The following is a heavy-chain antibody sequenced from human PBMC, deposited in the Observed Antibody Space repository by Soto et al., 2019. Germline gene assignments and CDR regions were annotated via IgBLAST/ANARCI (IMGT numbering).Heavy chain of an antibody. Sequence: SETLSLTCTVSGGSISSSSYYWGWIRQPPGKGLEWIGSIYYSGSTYYNPSLKSRVTISVDTSKNQFSLKLSSVTAADTAVYYCARHGSVDTAMYVRSYYFYGMDVWGQGTTVTVSS. CDR3: ARHGSVDTAMYVRSYYFYGMDV. CDR2: IYYSGST. D-gene: IGHD5-18*01. J-gene: IGHJ6*02. CDR1: GGSISSSSYY. V-gene: IGHV4-39*01.